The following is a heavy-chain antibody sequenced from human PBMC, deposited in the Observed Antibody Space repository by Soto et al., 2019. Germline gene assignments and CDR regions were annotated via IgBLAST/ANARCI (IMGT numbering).Heavy chain of an antibody. CDR1: ADSITSYY. CDR3: ASVGDSGDYWYFDY. Sequence: SETLSLTCTVSADSITSYYWTWIRQAAGKRLECIGRVFSSGTTNYNPSLKSRVTMSVDTSKYQLSLKLTSVTAADTAVYYCASVGDSGDYWYFDYWGQGALVTVSS. D-gene: IGHD3-22*01. J-gene: IGHJ4*02. CDR2: VFSSGTT. V-gene: IGHV4-4*07.